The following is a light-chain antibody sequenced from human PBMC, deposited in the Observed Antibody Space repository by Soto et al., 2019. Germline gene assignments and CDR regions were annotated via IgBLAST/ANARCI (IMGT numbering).Light chain of an antibody. CDR3: QQYGSSPRIT. CDR2: GAS. J-gene: IGKJ3*01. CDR1: QSVSSSY. Sequence: EIVLTQSPGTLSLSPGERATLSCRASQSVSSSYLAWHQQKPGQAPRLLIYGASSRATGIPDRFSGSGSGTDFTLTISRLEPEDFAVYYFQQYGSSPRITFGPGTKVDIK. V-gene: IGKV3-20*01.